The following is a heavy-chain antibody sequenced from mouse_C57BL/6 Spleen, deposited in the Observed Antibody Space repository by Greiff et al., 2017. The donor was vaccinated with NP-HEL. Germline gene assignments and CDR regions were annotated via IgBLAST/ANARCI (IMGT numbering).Heavy chain of an antibody. Sequence: QVQLQQPGAELVKPGASVKLSCKASGYTFTSYWMQWVKQRPGQGLEWIGEIDPSDSYTNYNQKFKGKATLTVDTSSSTAYMQLSSLTSEDSAVYYWARWDSSGSYYAMDYWGQGTSVTVSS. D-gene: IGHD3-2*02. CDR3: ARWDSSGSYYAMDY. CDR2: IDPSDSYT. CDR1: GYTFTSYW. J-gene: IGHJ4*01. V-gene: IGHV1-50*01.